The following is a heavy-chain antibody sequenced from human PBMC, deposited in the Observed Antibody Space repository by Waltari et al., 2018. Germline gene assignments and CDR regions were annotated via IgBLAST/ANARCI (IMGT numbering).Heavy chain of an antibody. CDR1: GYSFSTYW. Sequence: EVQLVQSGAEVKKPGESLKISCKGSGYSFSTYWIGWVRQMPGKGLEWMGIIYPGDSDTRYSPSFQGQVTISADKSISTAYLQWSSLKASDTAIYYCARLPRTGDYYYYGMDVWGQGTTVTVSS. CDR3: ARLPRTGDYYYYGMDV. CDR2: IYPGDSDT. J-gene: IGHJ6*02. V-gene: IGHV5-51*03. D-gene: IGHD7-27*01.